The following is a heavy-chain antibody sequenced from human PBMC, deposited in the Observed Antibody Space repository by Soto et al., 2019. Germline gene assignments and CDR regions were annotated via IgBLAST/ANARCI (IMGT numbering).Heavy chain of an antibody. D-gene: IGHD2-21*01. V-gene: IGHV1-8*01. CDR2: MNPNSGNT. CDR1: GYTFTSYD. CDR3: ARAPCGGDCYSTEYFQH. J-gene: IGHJ1*01. Sequence: ASVKVSCKASGYTFTSYDINWVRQATGQGLEWMGWMNPNSGNTGYAQKFQGRVTMTRNTSISTAYMELSSLRSEDTAVYYCARAPCGGDCYSTEYFQHWGQGTLVTVSS.